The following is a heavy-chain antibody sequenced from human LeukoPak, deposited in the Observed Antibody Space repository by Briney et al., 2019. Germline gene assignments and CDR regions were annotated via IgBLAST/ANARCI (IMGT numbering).Heavy chain of an antibody. V-gene: IGHV1-2*02. CDR2: INPNSGGT. CDR3: ARGPTMVRGVGYYFDY. J-gene: IGHJ4*02. Sequence: GASVKVSCKASGYTFTGYYMHWVRQAPGQGLEWMGWINPNSGGTNYAQKFQGRVTMTRDTSISTAYMELSRLRSDDTAVYYCARGPTMVRGVGYYFDYWGQGTLVTVSS. CDR1: GYTFTGYY. D-gene: IGHD3-10*01.